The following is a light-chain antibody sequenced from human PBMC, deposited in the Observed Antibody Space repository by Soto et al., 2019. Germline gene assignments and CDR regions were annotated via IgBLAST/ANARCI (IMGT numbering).Light chain of an antibody. J-gene: IGKJ1*01. CDR1: QSVSSN. CDR3: QQSNNWPKT. Sequence: ETVMTQSPATLSVSPGERVTLSCRASQSVSSNLAWYQQKPGQAPRLLVYGASTRATGIPARFSGSGSGTEFTLTISSPQSEDFAVYYCQQSNNWPKTFGQGTKVDIK. V-gene: IGKV3-15*01. CDR2: GAS.